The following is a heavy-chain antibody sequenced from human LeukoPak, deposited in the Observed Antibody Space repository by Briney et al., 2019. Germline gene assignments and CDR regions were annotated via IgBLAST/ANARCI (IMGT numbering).Heavy chain of an antibody. Sequence: QSGGSLRLSCAASGFTFSSYGMHWVRQAPGKGLEWVAFIRYDGSNKHYADSVKGRFTISRDNSKNTLYLQMNSLRAEDTAVYYCAKDRGRWLQFSPFDYWGQGTLVTVSS. D-gene: IGHD5-24*01. J-gene: IGHJ4*02. CDR2: IRYDGSNK. CDR1: GFTFSSYG. CDR3: AKDRGRWLQFSPFDY. V-gene: IGHV3-30*02.